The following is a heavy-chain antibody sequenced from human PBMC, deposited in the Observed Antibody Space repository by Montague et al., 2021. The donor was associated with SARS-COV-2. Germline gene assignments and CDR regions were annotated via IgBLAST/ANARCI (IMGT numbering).Heavy chain of an antibody. Sequence: SETLSLTCTVSGGSISSYYWSWIRQPPGKGLEWIGYIYYSGSTNYNPSLKSGVTISVDTSKNQFSLKLSSVTAADTAVYYCARRSLGYCSGGSCYSAFDPWGQGTLGTVSS. J-gene: IGHJ5*02. D-gene: IGHD2-15*01. CDR1: GGSISSYY. CDR2: IYYSGST. V-gene: IGHV4-59*01. CDR3: ARRSLGYCSGGSCYSAFDP.